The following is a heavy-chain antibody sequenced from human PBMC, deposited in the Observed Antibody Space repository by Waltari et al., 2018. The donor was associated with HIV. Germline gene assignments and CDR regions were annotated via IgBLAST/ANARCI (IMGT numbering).Heavy chain of an antibody. CDR3: ARGGVYYGSGSYPDY. Sequence: QLQLQESGPGLVKPSETLSLTCTVSGGSISSSSYYWGWIRQPPGKGLEWIGSIYYSGSTYYNPSLKSRVTISVDTSKNQFSLKLSSVTAADTAVYYCARGGVYYGSGSYPDYWGQGTLVTVSS. J-gene: IGHJ4*02. CDR2: IYYSGST. D-gene: IGHD3-10*01. V-gene: IGHV4-39*07. CDR1: GGSISSSSYY.